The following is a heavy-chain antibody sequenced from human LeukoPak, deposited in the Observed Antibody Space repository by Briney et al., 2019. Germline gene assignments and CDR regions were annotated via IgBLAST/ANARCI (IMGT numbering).Heavy chain of an antibody. CDR2: IYTSGST. Sequence: SETLSLTCTVSGGSISSYYWSWIRQPPGKGLEWIGYIYTSGSTNYNPSLKSRVTISVDTSKKQFSLKLSSVTAADTAVFYCARGRIEDAGAFDYWGQGTLVTVSS. V-gene: IGHV4-4*09. J-gene: IGHJ4*02. CDR3: ARGRIEDAGAFDY. CDR1: GGSISSYY. D-gene: IGHD2-21*01.